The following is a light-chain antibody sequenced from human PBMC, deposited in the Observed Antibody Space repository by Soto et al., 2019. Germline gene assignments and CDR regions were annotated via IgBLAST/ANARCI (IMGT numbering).Light chain of an antibody. CDR2: EGS. CDR3: CSYAGTSTYV. J-gene: IGLJ1*01. CDR1: SSDVGSYNL. V-gene: IGLV2-23*01. Sequence: QSALTQPSSVSGSPGQSITISCTGTSSDVGSYNLVSWYQQHPGKAPTLMIYEGSERPSGVSNRFSGSKSGNTASLTISGLQAEDEADYSCCSYAGTSTYVFGTGTKV.